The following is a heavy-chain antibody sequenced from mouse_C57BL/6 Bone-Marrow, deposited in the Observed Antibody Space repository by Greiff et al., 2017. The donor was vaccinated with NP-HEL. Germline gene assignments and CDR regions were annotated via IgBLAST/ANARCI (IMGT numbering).Heavy chain of an antibody. CDR2: ISSGSSTI. V-gene: IGHV5-17*01. Sequence: EVKVVESGGGLVKPGGSLKLSCAASGFTFSDYGMHWVRQAPEKGLEWVAYISSGSSTIYYADTVKGRFTISRDNAKNTLYLQLTSLRSEDTAMYYCARTGSKVVATDYAMDYWGQGTSVTVSS. CDR1: GFTFSDYG. D-gene: IGHD1-1*01. J-gene: IGHJ4*01. CDR3: ARTGSKVVATDYAMDY.